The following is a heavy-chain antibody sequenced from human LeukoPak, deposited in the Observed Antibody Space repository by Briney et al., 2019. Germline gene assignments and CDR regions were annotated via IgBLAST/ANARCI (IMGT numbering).Heavy chain of an antibody. CDR2: ISRSSSTI. CDR3: ARDFGDYGSTPDAFDI. V-gene: IGHV3-48*04. J-gene: IGHJ3*02. D-gene: IGHD3-10*01. Sequence: GGSLRLSCAASAFTFSSYSMNWVRQAPGKGLERVSYISRSSSTIYYADSVKGRFTISRDNAKNSLYLQMNSLRAEDTAVYYCARDFGDYGSTPDAFDIWGQGTMVTVSS. CDR1: AFTFSSYS.